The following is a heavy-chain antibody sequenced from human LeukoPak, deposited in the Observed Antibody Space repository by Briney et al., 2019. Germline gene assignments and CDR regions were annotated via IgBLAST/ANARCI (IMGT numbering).Heavy chain of an antibody. CDR3: AKGRYGCDY. D-gene: IGHD5-18*01. CDR1: GFTFDDYT. V-gene: IGHV3-23*01. J-gene: IGHJ4*02. CDR2: ISGSGGST. Sequence: GGSLRLSCAASGFTFDDYTMHWVRQAPGQGLEWVSGISGSGGSTFYADSVKGRFTISRDNSKNMLYLQMNSLRAEDTAVYYCAKGRYGCDYWGLGTLVTVSS.